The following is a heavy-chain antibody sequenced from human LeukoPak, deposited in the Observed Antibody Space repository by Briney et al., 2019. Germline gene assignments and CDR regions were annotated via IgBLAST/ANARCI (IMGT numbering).Heavy chain of an antibody. D-gene: IGHD6-19*01. J-gene: IGHJ4*02. CDR1: GFTFSTYG. CDR2: IWYDGSSK. V-gene: IGHV3-33*01. Sequence: GGSLRLPCAASGFTFSTYGMHWVRQAPGKGLEWVAVIWYDGSSKYYADSVMGRFTISRDNSKNTLYLQMNGLRAEDTAMYYCARDHFAAVAGNTFDYWGQGTLVTVSS. CDR3: ARDHFAAVAGNTFDY.